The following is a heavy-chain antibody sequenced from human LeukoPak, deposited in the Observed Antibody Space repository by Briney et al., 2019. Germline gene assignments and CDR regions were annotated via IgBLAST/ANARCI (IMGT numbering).Heavy chain of an antibody. D-gene: IGHD1-7*01. V-gene: IGHV1-8*03. Sequence: ASVKVSCKASGYTFTGYYMHWVRQAPGQGLEWMGWINPNSGNTGYAQKFQGRVTITRNTSISTAYMELSSLRSEDTAVYYCARDVGYNWNYTLDYWGQGTLVTVSS. CDR3: ARDVGYNWNYTLDY. CDR2: INPNSGNT. J-gene: IGHJ4*02. CDR1: GYTFTGYY.